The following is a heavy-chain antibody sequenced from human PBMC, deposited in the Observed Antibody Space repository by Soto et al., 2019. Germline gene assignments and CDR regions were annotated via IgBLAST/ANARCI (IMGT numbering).Heavy chain of an antibody. Sequence: TGGSMRVWWAAADLRIGDYGRRWIRQVPGKGLLWVSRISVDGRDTTYADSVKGRFTISRDNAKNTLYLQMDSLRAEDTAVYYCVRAPEQRPLDFWGHGSLVTVSS. J-gene: IGHJ4*01. V-gene: IGHV3-74*03. CDR2: ISVDGRDT. D-gene: IGHD6-19*01. CDR1: DLRIGDYG. CDR3: VRAPEQRPLDF.